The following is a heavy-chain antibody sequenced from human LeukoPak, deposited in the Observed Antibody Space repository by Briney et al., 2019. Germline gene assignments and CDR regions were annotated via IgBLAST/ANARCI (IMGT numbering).Heavy chain of an antibody. CDR2: IYHSGST. CDR1: GGSISSGGYY. J-gene: IGHJ3*02. CDR3: ARAFSNYYAFDI. D-gene: IGHD4-11*01. Sequence: SETLSLTCTVSGGSISSGGYYWIWIRQPPGKGLEWIGYIYHSGSTYYNPSLKSRVTISVDRSKNQFSLKLSSVTAADTAVYYCARAFSNYYAFDIWGQGTMVTVSS. V-gene: IGHV4-30-2*01.